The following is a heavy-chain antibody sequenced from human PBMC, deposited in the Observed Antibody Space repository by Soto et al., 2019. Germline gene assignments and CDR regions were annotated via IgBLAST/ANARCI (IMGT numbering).Heavy chain of an antibody. Sequence: QVQLVESGGGVVQPGRSLRLSCVASGFTFSSYGIHWVRQAPGKGLEGVAIISYDGSNTYYADSVKGRFTISRDNSKNTLYLQMNSLRAEDTSVYYCAKEGGLSGSYYISSSYYFDYWGQGTLVTVSS. CDR3: AKEGGLSGSYYISSSYYFDY. D-gene: IGHD1-26*01. CDR1: GFTFSSYG. V-gene: IGHV3-30*18. CDR2: ISYDGSNT. J-gene: IGHJ4*02.